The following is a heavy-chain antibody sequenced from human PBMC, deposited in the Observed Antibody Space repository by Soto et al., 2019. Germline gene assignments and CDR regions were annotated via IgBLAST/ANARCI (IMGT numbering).Heavy chain of an antibody. Sequence: QVQLVQSGDEVKKPGASVKVSCKASGYIFVNYGIAWVRQAPGQGLEWMGWISPYTGNTHSATKSQGRLTMTTDTSTSTAYMDLGSLTSDATAVYYCVMVDNYVTPTPQDVWGQGTTVTV. V-gene: IGHV1-18*01. CDR3: VMVDNYVTPTPQDV. CDR1: GYIFVNYG. CDR2: ISPYTGNT. J-gene: IGHJ6*02. D-gene: IGHD3-16*01.